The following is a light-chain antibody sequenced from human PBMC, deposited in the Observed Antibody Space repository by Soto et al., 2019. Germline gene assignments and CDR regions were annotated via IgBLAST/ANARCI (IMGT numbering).Light chain of an antibody. CDR2: DAS. J-gene: IGKJ5*01. CDR1: QSVSSSF. Sequence: EIVLTQSPGTLSLSPGERATLSCRASQSVSSSFLAWYQQKPGQAPRLLIYDASNRVTGIPARFRGSGSGTDFTLTISSLEPDDFAVYYCQQRSNWQITFGQGTLLEI. CDR3: QQRSNWQIT. V-gene: IGKV3D-20*02.